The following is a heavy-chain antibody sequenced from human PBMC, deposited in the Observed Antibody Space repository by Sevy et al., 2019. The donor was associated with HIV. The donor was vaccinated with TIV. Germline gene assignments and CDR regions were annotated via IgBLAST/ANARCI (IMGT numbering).Heavy chain of an antibody. CDR2: VSYGGST. CDR1: GGSIGSNSFY. V-gene: IGHV4-39*01. Sequence: SETLSLTCTVSGGSIGSNSFYWGWIRQPPGKELEWIETVSYGGSTYYNPSLRSRVTISVDASKKQFSLKLGSVTAADTAVYYCARQKVRSAYYYDTSGRQGKADFDSWGQGTLVTVSS. J-gene: IGHJ4*02. CDR3: ARQKVRSAYYYDTSGRQGKADFDS. D-gene: IGHD3-22*01.